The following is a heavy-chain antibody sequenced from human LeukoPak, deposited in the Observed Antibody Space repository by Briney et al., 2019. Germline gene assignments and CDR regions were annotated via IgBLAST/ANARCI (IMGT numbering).Heavy chain of an antibody. D-gene: IGHD1-14*01. CDR3: ASQHNGFDS. V-gene: IGHV4-39*01. Sequence: SETLSLTCTVSGGSINSTIHHWGWIRQPPGKGLEWIGSIYYLGGTLYNPSLKSRVTIYVDMSKNQFSLTVNSVTAEDTAVYYCASQHNGFDSWGQGTLDTVSS. CDR1: GGSINSTIHH. CDR2: IYYLGGT. J-gene: IGHJ5*01.